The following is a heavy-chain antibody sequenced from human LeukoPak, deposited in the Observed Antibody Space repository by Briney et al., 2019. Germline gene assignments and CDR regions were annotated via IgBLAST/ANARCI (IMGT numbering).Heavy chain of an antibody. CDR2: ISYDGSKR. V-gene: IGHV3-30*18. D-gene: IGHD6-19*01. J-gene: IGHJ4*02. Sequence: PGRSLRLSCAASGFTFSSYGMHWVRQAPGKGLEWVAVISYDGSKRFYTDSVKGRFTISRDDSKNTLSLQMNTLRVEDTAVYHCVKEQSSGYYRVADYWGQGTLVTVSS. CDR3: VKEQSSGYYRVADY. CDR1: GFTFSSYG.